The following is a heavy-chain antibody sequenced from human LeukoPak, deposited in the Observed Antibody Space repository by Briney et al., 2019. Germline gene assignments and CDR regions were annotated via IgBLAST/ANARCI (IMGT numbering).Heavy chain of an antibody. D-gene: IGHD1-26*01. Sequence: GGSLRLSCAASGFTFNSYGMNWVRQAPGKGLEWVSSISSSSTYIYYADSVKGRFTISRDNAKNSLYLQMNTLRAEDTAVYYCARVGSSGSYNEDYWGQGTLVTVSS. CDR3: ARVGSSGSYNEDY. CDR2: ISSSSTYI. CDR1: GFTFNSYG. J-gene: IGHJ4*02. V-gene: IGHV3-21*01.